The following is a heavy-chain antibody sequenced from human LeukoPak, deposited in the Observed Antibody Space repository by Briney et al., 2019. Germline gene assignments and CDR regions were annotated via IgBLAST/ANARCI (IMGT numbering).Heavy chain of an antibody. CDR2: IYTSGST. D-gene: IGHD2-2*01. Sequence: PSETLSLTCTVSGGSISSYYWSWIRQPAGKGLEWIGRIYTSGSTNYNPSLKSRVTMSVDTSKNQFSLKLSSVTAADTAVYYCARAMGDIVVVPAANHYYYYMDVWGKGTTVTVSS. CDR1: GGSISSYY. J-gene: IGHJ6*03. CDR3: ARAMGDIVVVPAANHYYYYMDV. V-gene: IGHV4-4*07.